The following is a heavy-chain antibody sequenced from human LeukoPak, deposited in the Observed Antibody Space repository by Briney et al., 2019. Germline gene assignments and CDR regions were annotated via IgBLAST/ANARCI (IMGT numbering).Heavy chain of an antibody. D-gene: IGHD3-22*01. CDR3: ARNYYDTNGYYSGFDY. V-gene: IGHV4-4*07. J-gene: IGHJ4*02. CDR2: IYSSGSA. CDR1: GGSISSYY. Sequence: SETLSLTCIVSGGSISSYYWSWIRQPAGKGLEWIGRIYSSGSANYNPSLKSQVSMSVDTSKNQFSLKLSSVTAADTAVCYCARNYYDTNGYYSGFDYWGQGTLVTVSS.